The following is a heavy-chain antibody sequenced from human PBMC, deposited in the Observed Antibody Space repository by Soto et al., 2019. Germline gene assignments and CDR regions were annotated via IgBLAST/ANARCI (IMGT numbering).Heavy chain of an antibody. V-gene: IGHV3-9*01. J-gene: IGHJ4*02. CDR3: AKDRGLVLSFYFDY. CDR1: GFTFDDYA. D-gene: IGHD6-19*01. Sequence: EVQLVESGGGLVQPGRSLRLYCAASGFTFDDYAMHWVRQAPGKGLEWVSGISWNRGSIGYADSVKGRFTISRDNAKNALYLQMNSLRAEDTALYYCAKDRGLVLSFYFDYWGQGTLVTVSS. CDR2: ISWNRGSI.